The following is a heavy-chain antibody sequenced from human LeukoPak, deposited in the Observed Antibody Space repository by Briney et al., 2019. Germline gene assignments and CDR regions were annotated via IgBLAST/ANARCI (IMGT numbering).Heavy chain of an antibody. CDR2: VDNDGWAT. D-gene: IGHD3-3*01. CDR1: VFSLDNFE. Sequence: GGSLTLSCAASVFSLDNFEMNWVRHAPGKGLEWIAYVDNDGWATSYYADSVKGRFTISRDDAKNSLYLQMDSLTVEDTAVYYCARDLFGWSLDPWGQGTLVSVSS. CDR3: ARDLFGWSLDP. J-gene: IGHJ5*02. V-gene: IGHV3-48*03.